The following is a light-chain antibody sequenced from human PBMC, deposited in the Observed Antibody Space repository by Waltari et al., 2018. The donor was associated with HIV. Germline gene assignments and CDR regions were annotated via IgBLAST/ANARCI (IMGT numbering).Light chain of an antibody. CDR3: SSYDNNNNYVI. V-gene: IGLV2-11*01. CDR2: EVT. Sequence: HSALTQPRSVSGSPGQSVTISCTGTSRDVGASNYVSWYQQHPGKAPKLMIYEVTKRPSGIPGRFSASRAGNTASLTVSGLQAEDEADYYCSSYDNNNNYVIFGGGTKLTVL. CDR1: SRDVGASNY. J-gene: IGLJ2*01.